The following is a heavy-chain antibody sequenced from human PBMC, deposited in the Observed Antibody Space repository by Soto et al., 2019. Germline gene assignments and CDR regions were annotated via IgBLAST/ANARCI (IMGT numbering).Heavy chain of an antibody. CDR2: IYYSGST. J-gene: IGHJ4*02. CDR1: GGSISSSSYY. V-gene: IGHV4-39*01. CDR3: ASLRGWFTHGPLDY. D-gene: IGHD2-15*01. Sequence: PSETLSLTCTVSGGSISSSSYYWGWIRQPPGKGLEWIGSIYYSGSTYYNPSLKSRVTISVDTSKNQFSLKLSSVTAADTAAYYCASLRGWFTHGPLDYWGQGTLVTVSS.